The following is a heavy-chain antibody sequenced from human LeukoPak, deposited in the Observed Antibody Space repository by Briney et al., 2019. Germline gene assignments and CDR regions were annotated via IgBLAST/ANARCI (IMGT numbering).Heavy chain of an antibody. CDR3: AKGGKWDVTPFDY. V-gene: IGHV3-23*01. CDR2: ISGSGGST. CDR1: GFTFSSYA. D-gene: IGHD1-26*01. Sequence: GSLRLSCAASGFTFSSYAMSWVRQAPGKGLEWVSAISGSGGSTYYADSVKGRFTISRDNSKNTLYLQVNSLRAEDTAVYYCAKGGKWDVTPFDYWGQGTLVTVSS. J-gene: IGHJ4*02.